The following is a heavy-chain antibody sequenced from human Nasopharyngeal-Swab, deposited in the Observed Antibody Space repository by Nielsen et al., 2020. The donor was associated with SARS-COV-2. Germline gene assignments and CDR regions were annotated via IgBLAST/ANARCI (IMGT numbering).Heavy chain of an antibody. CDR1: GFTFSSYA. J-gene: IGHJ3*02. D-gene: IGHD6-13*01. V-gene: IGHV3-64D*08. CDR3: VTPTGYSSSWDAFDI. Sequence: GESLKISCSASGFTFSSYAMHWVRQAPGKGLEYVSAISSNGGSTYYADSVKGRFTISRDNSKNTLYLQMSSLRAEDTAVYYCVTPTGYSSSWDAFDIWGQGTMVTVSS. CDR2: ISSNGGST.